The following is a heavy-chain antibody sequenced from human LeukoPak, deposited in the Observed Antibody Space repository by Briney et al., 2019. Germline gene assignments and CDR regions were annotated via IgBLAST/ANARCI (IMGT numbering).Heavy chain of an antibody. Sequence: GASVKVSCKASGYTFTAFYIHWVRQAPGQGLEWMGWINPNSGGPNYAQKFQGRVTMTRDTSISTAYMKLSRLRSDDTAVYYCARDLLDSANGHDYWGQGTLVTVSS. D-gene: IGHD5-18*01. CDR2: INPNSGGP. V-gene: IGHV1-2*02. CDR1: GYTFTAFY. J-gene: IGHJ4*02. CDR3: ARDLLDSANGHDY.